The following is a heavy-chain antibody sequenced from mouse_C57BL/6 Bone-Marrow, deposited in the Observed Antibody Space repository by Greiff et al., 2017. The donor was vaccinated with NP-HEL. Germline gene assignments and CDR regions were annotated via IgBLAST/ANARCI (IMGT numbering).Heavy chain of an antibody. CDR2: IHPNSGST. Sequence: VQLQQPGAELVKPGASVKLSCKASGYTFTSYWMHWVKQRPGPGLEWIGMIHPNSGSTNYNEKFKSKATLTVDKSSSTAYMQLSSLTSEDSAVYYCARRYYGSNWYFDVWGTGTTVTVSS. CDR1: GYTFTSYW. D-gene: IGHD1-1*01. J-gene: IGHJ1*03. CDR3: ARRYYGSNWYFDV. V-gene: IGHV1-64*01.